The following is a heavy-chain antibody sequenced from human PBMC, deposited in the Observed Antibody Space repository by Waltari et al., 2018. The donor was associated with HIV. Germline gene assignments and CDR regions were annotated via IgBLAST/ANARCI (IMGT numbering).Heavy chain of an antibody. Sequence: QLQLQESGPGLVKPSETLSLTCTVSGGSVSSNNYYWAWIRQPPGKGLEWIGSIYFSGSTYYNRSLKSRVTISVDTSKNQFSLKLSSVTATDTAVYYCATAYGGNYYYFDYWGQGALVTVSS. CDR1: GGSVSSNNYY. CDR3: ATAYGGNYYYFDY. CDR2: IYFSGST. V-gene: IGHV4-39*01. J-gene: IGHJ4*02. D-gene: IGHD1-26*01.